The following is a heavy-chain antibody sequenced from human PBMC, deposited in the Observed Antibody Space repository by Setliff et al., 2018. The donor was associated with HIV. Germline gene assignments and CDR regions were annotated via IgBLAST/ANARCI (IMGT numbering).Heavy chain of an antibody. Sequence: GGSLRLSCAASRFTFSSYAMSWVRQAPGKGLEWVSDISGSGGSTYYADSVKGRFTISRDNSKNTLYLQMNSLRVEDTAVYYCATKTGFYNSHWYDYWGQGTMVTVSS. J-gene: IGHJ4*02. CDR2: ISGSGGST. V-gene: IGHV3-23*01. CDR3: ATKTGFYNSHWYDY. D-gene: IGHD6-13*01. CDR1: RFTFSSYA.